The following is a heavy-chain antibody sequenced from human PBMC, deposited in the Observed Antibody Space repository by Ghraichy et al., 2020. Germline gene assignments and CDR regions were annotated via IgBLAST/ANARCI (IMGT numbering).Heavy chain of an antibody. CDR3: AKASYYYDSSGATPYYYYYMDV. Sequence: GGSLRLSCAASGFTFSSYAMSWVRQAPGKGLEWVSAISGSGGSTYYADSVKGRFTISTDNSKNTLYLQMNSLRAEDTAVYYCAKASYYYDSSGATPYYYYYMDVWGKGTTVTVSS. J-gene: IGHJ6*03. CDR2: ISGSGGST. D-gene: IGHD3-22*01. CDR1: GFTFSSYA. V-gene: IGHV3-23*01.